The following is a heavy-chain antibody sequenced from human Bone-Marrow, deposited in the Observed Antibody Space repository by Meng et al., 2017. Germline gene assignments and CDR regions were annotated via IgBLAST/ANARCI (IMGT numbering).Heavy chain of an antibody. J-gene: IGHJ3*02. Sequence: GESLKISCVVSGVSFSGSHIHWVRQTSEKGLEWIGRIETKYSSYATSYAASVRGRFTISRDDSINTAYLQMNSLKTEDTAVYYCTTGFHCSGGSCYSAGAFDIWGQGTMVTVSS. CDR3: TTGFHCSGGSCYSAGAFDI. D-gene: IGHD2-15*01. CDR1: GVSFSGSH. CDR2: IETKYSSYAT. V-gene: IGHV3-73*01.